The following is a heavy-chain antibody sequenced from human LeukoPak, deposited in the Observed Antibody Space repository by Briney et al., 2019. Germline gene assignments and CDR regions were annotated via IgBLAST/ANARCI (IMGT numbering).Heavy chain of an antibody. Sequence: SETLSLTCAVYGGSFSGYYWSWIRQPPGKGLEWIGEINHSGSTNYNPSLKSRVTISVDTSKNQLCLKLSSVTAADTAVYYCARGWNRGWYFGYWGQGTLVTVSS. D-gene: IGHD6-19*01. CDR3: ARGWNRGWYFGY. CDR1: GGSFSGYY. J-gene: IGHJ4*02. V-gene: IGHV4-34*01. CDR2: INHSGST.